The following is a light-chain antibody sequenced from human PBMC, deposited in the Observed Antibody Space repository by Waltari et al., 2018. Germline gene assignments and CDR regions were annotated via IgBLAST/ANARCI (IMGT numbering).Light chain of an antibody. V-gene: IGKV1-39*01. CDR1: QGISSY. CDR3: QQTYSHFRT. J-gene: IGKJ1*01. CDR2: AAS. Sequence: DIRMTQSPPFLPASVGDSVTITCRASQGISSYLNWYQQKPGQAPKLLIYAASSLQSGVPSRFSGSGFGTDFTLTINSLQPEDFAVYFCQQTYSHFRTFGQGTKVDVK.